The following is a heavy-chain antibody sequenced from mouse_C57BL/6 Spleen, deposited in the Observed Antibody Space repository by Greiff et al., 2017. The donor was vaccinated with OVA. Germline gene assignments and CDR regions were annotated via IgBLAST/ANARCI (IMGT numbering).Heavy chain of an antibody. V-gene: IGHV1-80*01. CDR3: ARGGDYYGSSHYYAMDY. J-gene: IGHJ4*01. D-gene: IGHD1-1*01. CDR2: IYPGDGDT. CDR1: GYAFSSYW. Sequence: QVQLKESGAELVKPGASVKISCKASGYAFSSYWMNWVKQRPGKGLEWIGQIYPGDGDTNYNGKFKGKATLTADKSSSTAYMQLSSLTSEDSAVYFCARGGDYYGSSHYYAMDYWGQGTSVTVSS.